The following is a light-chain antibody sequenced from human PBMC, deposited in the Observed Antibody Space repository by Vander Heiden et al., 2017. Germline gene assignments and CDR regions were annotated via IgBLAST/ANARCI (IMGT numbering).Light chain of an antibody. V-gene: IGKV4-1*01. CDR1: RQVLLSSNNKNY. CDR3: QQYYSRFRR. J-gene: IGKJ1*01. Sequence: MMTHYPASLALSPGERPTINSCSSRQVLLSSNNKNYLDWYQQKPGQPPKLLIYWASTRESGVPDRFSGSGSGTDFTLTISSLQAEDVAVYYCQQYYSRFRRFGQGTKVEFK. CDR2: WAS.